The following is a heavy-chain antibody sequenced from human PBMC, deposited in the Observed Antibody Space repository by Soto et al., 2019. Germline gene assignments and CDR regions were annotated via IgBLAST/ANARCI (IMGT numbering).Heavy chain of an antibody. CDR1: GFTFSSYG. V-gene: IGHV3-30*18. CDR2: ISYDGSNK. Sequence: QVQLVESGGGVVQPGRSLRLSCAASGFTFSSYGMHWVRQAPGKGLEWVAVISYDGSNKYYADSVKGRFTISSDNSKNTLYLQMNSLRAEDSAGYYCAKDVVVGATPGLGDYYYYYGMDVCGQVTTVTVSS. J-gene: IGHJ6*02. CDR3: AKDVVVGATPGLGDYYYYYGMDV. D-gene: IGHD1-26*01.